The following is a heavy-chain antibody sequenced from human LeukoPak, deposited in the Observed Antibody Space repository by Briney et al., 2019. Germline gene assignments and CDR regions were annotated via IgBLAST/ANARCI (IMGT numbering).Heavy chain of an antibody. CDR2: ISGSGGST. CDR1: GFTFSSYA. Sequence: GGPLRLSCAASGFTFSSYAMSWVRQAPGKGLEWVSAISGSGGSTYYADSVKGRFTISRDNSKNTLYLQMNSLRAEDTAVYYCAKIINLGGAAVPTRGWFDPWGQGTLVTVSS. J-gene: IGHJ5*02. CDR3: AKIINLGGAAVPTRGWFDP. V-gene: IGHV3-23*01. D-gene: IGHD6-13*01.